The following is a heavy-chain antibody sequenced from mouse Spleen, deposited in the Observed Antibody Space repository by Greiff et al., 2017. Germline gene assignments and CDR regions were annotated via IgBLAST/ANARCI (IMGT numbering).Heavy chain of an antibody. V-gene: IGHV1S56*01. CDR2: IYPGDGST. Sequence: QVQLQQSGPELVKPGASVKMSCKASGYTFTSYYIHWVKQRPGQGLEWIGWIYPGDGSTKYNEKFKGKTTLTADKSSSTAYMLLSSLTSEDSAIYFCARRLYYYAMDYWGQGTSVTVSS. D-gene: IGHD1-2*01. CDR1: GYTFTSYY. CDR3: ARRLYYYAMDY. J-gene: IGHJ4*01.